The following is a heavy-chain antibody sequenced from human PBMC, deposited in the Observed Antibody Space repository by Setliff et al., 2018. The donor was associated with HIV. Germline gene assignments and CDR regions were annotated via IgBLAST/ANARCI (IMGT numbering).Heavy chain of an antibody. CDR1: GDTLTGYY. J-gene: IGHJ4*02. V-gene: IGHV1-2*02. CDR2: INPNSGGT. Sequence: GASVKVSCKASGDTLTGYYIHWVRQAPGQGLEWMGWINPNSGGTNYAQKFQGRVTLTWDTSSSIGYMEVRSLRSDDTAVFYCAREGPYGDYFDYWGQGTLVTSPQ. CDR3: AREGPYGDYFDY. D-gene: IGHD4-17*01.